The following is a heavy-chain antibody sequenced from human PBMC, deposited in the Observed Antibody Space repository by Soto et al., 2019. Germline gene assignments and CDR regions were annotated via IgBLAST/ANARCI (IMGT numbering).Heavy chain of an antibody. CDR1: GFTFSSYW. J-gene: IGHJ2*01. CDR2: IKQDGSKK. CDR3: AKRVWYFDL. Sequence: EVQLVESGGGLVQPGGSLRLSCAASGFTFSSYWMTWVRQAPGKGLEWVANIKQDGSKKYYVDSVKGRFTISRDNAKNSLYLQMNSLRAQDTAVYYCAKRVWYFDLWDRGTLVTVSS. V-gene: IGHV3-7*01.